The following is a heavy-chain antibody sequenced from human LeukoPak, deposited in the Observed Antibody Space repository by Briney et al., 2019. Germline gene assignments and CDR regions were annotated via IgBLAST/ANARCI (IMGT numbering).Heavy chain of an antibody. Sequence: PSRTLSLTRAVAGGSISSSNWWCCGRQPPGWRRGGMWGIFHGGSTNYNPSLENRVSIAVDKSQNQFSLNPSSATAADTAVHYCARCSFLWFGELLPNFDYWGQGTLVTVSS. CDR1: GGSISSSNW. V-gene: IGHV4-4*02. J-gene: IGHJ4*02. CDR2: IFHGGST. CDR3: ARCSFLWFGELLPNFDY. D-gene: IGHD3-10*01.